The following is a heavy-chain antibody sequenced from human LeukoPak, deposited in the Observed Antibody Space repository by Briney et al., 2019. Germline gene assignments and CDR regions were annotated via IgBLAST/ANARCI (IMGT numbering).Heavy chain of an antibody. V-gene: IGHV4-34*01. J-gene: IGHJ4*02. D-gene: IGHD3-10*01. Sequence: SETLSLTCAVYGGSFSGYYWSWIRQPPGKGLDWIGEINHSGSTNYNPSLKSRVTISVDTSKNQFSLKLSCVTAADTAVYYCARGGDRGVLFDYWGQGTLVTVSS. CDR3: ARGGDRGVLFDY. CDR2: INHSGST. CDR1: GGSFSGYY.